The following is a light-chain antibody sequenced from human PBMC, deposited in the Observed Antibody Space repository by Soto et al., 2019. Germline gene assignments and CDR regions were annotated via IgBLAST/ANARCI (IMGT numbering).Light chain of an antibody. CDR2: GNS. J-gene: IGLJ2*01. Sequence: QSVLTQPPSVSGAPGQRVTISCTGSSSNIGAGYDVHWYQQLPGTAPKLLIYGNSNRPSGVPDRVSGSKSGTSASLAITGLQAEDEADDYCQSYDSRLSVVFGGGTKLTVL. CDR3: QSYDSRLSVV. CDR1: SSNIGAGYD. V-gene: IGLV1-40*01.